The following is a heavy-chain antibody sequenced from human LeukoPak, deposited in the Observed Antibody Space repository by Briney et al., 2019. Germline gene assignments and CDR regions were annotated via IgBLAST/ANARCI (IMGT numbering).Heavy chain of an antibody. Sequence: GGSLRLSCAASGFTFSSYSMNWVRQAPGKGLEWVSSITSSSTYIYYADSVKGRFTISRDNAKNSLYLQMNSLRAEDTAVYYCARDLLGYNYHYMDVWGKGTTVTVSS. CDR3: ARDLLGYNYHYMDV. CDR1: GFTFSSYS. J-gene: IGHJ6*03. CDR2: ITSSSTYI. V-gene: IGHV3-21*01. D-gene: IGHD1-20*01.